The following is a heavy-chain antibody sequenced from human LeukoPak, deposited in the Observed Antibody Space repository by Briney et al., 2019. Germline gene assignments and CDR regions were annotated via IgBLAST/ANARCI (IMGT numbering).Heavy chain of an antibody. J-gene: IGHJ3*02. CDR3: AKVGGWYGRDAFDI. CDR2: IYSGGST. Sequence: PGGSLRLSCAASEFSVGSNYMTWVRQAPGKGLEWVSLIYSGGSTYYADSVKGRFTISRDNSKNTLYLQMNSLRAEDTAVYYCAKVGGWYGRDAFDIWGQGTMVTVSS. D-gene: IGHD6-19*01. CDR1: EFSVGSNY. V-gene: IGHV3-53*01.